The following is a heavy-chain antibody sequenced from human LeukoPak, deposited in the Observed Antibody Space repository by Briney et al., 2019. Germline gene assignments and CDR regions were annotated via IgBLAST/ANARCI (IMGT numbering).Heavy chain of an antibody. CDR1: GFTFSNYA. CDR3: ARDKVVGATYFDD. CDR2: ISGGGDAT. J-gene: IGHJ4*02. V-gene: IGHV3-23*01. D-gene: IGHD1-26*01. Sequence: GGSLRLSCAASGFTFSNYAMSWVRQAPGKGLEWVSTISGGGDATYYADSVKGRFTISRDNAKNSLYLQMNSLRVEDTAVYYCARDKVVGATYFDDWGQGTLVTVSS.